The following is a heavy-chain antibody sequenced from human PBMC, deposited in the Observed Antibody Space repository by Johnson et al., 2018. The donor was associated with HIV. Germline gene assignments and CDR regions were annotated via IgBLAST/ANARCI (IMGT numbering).Heavy chain of an antibody. J-gene: IGHJ3*02. CDR3: AREDVFGPYEAFDI. Sequence: VQLVESGGGLVEPGGSLRLSCAASGFTFDDYGMSWVRQAPGKGLEWVSGINWDGDSTNYADSVKGRFTISRDNAKKSLYLQMNSLRADDTAVYYCAREDVFGPYEAFDIWGQGTMVTVSS. CDR1: GFTFDDYG. D-gene: IGHD3-3*01. V-gene: IGHV3-20*04. CDR2: INWDGDST.